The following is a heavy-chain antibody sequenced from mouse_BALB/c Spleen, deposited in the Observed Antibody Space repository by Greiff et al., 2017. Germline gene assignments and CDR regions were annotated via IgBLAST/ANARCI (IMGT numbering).Heavy chain of an antibody. V-gene: IGHV5-6*01. CDR1: GFTFSSYG. J-gene: IGHJ1*01. CDR3: ARQLYDGSSRWYYDV. Sequence: EVMLVESGGDLVKPGGSLKLSCAASGFTFSSYGMSWVRQTPDKRLEWVATISSGGSYTYYPDSVKGRFTISRDNAKNTLYLQMSSLKSEDTAMYYCARQLYDGSSRWYYDVWGAGTTVTVSS. CDR2: ISSGGSYT. D-gene: IGHD1-1*01.